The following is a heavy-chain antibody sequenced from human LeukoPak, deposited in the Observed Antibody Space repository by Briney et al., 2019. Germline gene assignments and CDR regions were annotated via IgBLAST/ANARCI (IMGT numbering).Heavy chain of an antibody. CDR3: ARPQGSYGWENAFDI. CDR1: GGSISSGGYY. J-gene: IGHJ3*02. Sequence: SETLSLTCTVSGGSISSGGYYWSWIRQHPGKGLEWIGYIYYSGSTYYNPSLKSRVTISVDTSKNQFSLKLSSVTAADTAVYYCARPQGSYGWENAFDIWGQGTMVTVSS. CDR2: IYYSGST. D-gene: IGHD5-18*01. V-gene: IGHV4-31*03.